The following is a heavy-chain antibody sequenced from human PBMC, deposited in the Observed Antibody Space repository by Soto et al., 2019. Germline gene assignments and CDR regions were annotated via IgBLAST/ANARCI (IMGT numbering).Heavy chain of an antibody. V-gene: IGHV1-69*01. CDR1: GGTLRSFA. Sequence: QVQLVQSGAEVKKPGSSVKVSCKASGGTLRSFAINWVRQAPGQGREWMGAFTPMFGPATYAQKFQGRVTITADESTKTADMEMSSLRSEDTAIYYCATDFGAMSWFAPWGQGTLVSVSS. D-gene: IGHD1-26*01. J-gene: IGHJ5*02. CDR3: ATDFGAMSWFAP. CDR2: FTPMFGPA.